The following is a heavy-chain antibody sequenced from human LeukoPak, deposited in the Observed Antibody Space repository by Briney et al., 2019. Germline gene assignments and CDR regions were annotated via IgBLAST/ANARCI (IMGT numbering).Heavy chain of an antibody. V-gene: IGHV3-7*01. CDR1: GFTFSSYG. Sequence: GGSLRLSCAASGFTFSSYGMHWVRQPPGKGLEWVATIKKDGSEKDYVDSVKGRFTISRDNAENSLSLQMNSLRGDDTAIYYCVGGSGWLFDYWGQGTLVTVSS. CDR2: IKKDGSEK. D-gene: IGHD6-19*01. CDR3: VGGSGWLFDY. J-gene: IGHJ4*02.